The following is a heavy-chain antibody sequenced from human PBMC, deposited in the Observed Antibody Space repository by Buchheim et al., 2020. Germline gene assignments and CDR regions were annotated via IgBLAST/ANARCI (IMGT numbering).Heavy chain of an antibody. J-gene: IGHJ4*02. Sequence: EVQLVESGGGLVKPGGSLRLSCAASGFTFSNAWMSWVRQAPGKGLEWVGRIKSKTDGGTTDYAAPVKGRFTISRDDSKNTLYLQMNSQKTEDTAVYYCTTETQVYYDFWSGYSRADYWGQGTL. V-gene: IGHV3-15*01. CDR3: TTETQVYYDFWSGYSRADY. CDR2: IKSKTDGGTT. D-gene: IGHD3-3*01. CDR1: GFTFSNAW.